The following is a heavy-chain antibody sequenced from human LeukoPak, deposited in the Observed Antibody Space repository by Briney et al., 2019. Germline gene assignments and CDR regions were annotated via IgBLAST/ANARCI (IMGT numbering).Heavy chain of an antibody. CDR2: ISAYNGNT. V-gene: IGHV1-18*01. D-gene: IGHD6-13*01. Sequence: ASVKVSCKAPGYTFTSYGISWVRQAPGQGLEWMGWISAYNGNTNYAQKLQGRVTMTTDTSTSTAYMELSSLRSEDTAVYYCARLSYSSSWDNWFDPWGQGTLVTVSS. J-gene: IGHJ5*02. CDR3: ARLSYSSSWDNWFDP. CDR1: GYTFTSYG.